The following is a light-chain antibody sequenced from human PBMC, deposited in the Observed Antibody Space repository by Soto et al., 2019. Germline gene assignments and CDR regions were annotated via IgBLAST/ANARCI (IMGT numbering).Light chain of an antibody. V-gene: IGKV3-20*01. J-gene: IGKJ1*01. CDR1: QSVSSNF. Sequence: IVMTQSPATLSVSRGEIATLSFRAIQSVSSNFLAWYQQRPVQAPRLLIYGASNRATGIPDRFSGSGSGTDFTLTISRLEPEDFAVYYCQQYGSSPRTFGQGTKVDIK. CDR3: QQYGSSPRT. CDR2: GAS.